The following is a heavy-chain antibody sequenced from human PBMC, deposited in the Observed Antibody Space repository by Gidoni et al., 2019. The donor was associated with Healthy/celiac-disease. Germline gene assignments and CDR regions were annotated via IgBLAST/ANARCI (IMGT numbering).Heavy chain of an antibody. J-gene: IGHJ4*02. CDR3: ARGGSSSFHFDY. CDR2: IYYSRST. CDR1: GGSISSYY. Sequence: QVQLQESGPGLVKPSETLSLACTVTGGSISSYYCSWIRQPPGKGLEWIGDIYYSRSTNYNPSLKSRVTISVDTYKNQFSLKLSFGTAADTAVYYCARGGSSSFHFDYWGQGTLVTVSS. V-gene: IGHV4-59*01. D-gene: IGHD6-6*01.